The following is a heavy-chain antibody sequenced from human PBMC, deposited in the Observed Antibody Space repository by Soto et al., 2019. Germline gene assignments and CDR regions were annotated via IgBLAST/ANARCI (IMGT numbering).Heavy chain of an antibody. CDR3: ARDDYTYGVY. CDR2: IGPYGNSI. CDR1: GFSFRDYF. Sequence: PGGSLRLSCAASGFSFRDYFMSWIRQAPGKGQEWVSYIGPYGNSIYYADSVKGRFTISRDDAKKSLYLHMNSLRVEDTALYYCARDDYTYGVYWGQGSLVTVSS. J-gene: IGHJ4*02. V-gene: IGHV3-11*01. D-gene: IGHD3-3*01.